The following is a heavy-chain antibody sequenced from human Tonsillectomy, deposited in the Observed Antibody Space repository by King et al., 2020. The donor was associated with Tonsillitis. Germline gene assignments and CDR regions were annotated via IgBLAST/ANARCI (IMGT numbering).Heavy chain of an antibody. D-gene: IGHD2-2*01. J-gene: IGHJ4*02. CDR3: AKDLGYCTSSSCYLDLYDY. V-gene: IGHV3-23*04. Sequence: VQLVESGGGLVQPGGSLRLSCAASGFTFSSYAMSWVRQAPGKGLEWVSVISGSGGSTDYADSVKGRFTISRDNSKNTLYLQMNSLRAEDTAVYYCAKDLGYCTSSSCYLDLYDYWGQGTLVTVSS. CDR1: GFTFSSYA. CDR2: ISGSGGST.